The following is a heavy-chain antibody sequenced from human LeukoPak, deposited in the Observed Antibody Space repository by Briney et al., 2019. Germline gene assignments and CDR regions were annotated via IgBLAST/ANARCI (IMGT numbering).Heavy chain of an antibody. V-gene: IGHV3-53*01. J-gene: IGHJ4*02. CDR3: ARDYRGDYEVEYFDY. Sequence: GGSLRLSCEVSGFTVSSNYMSWVRQAPGKGLEWVSVIYSGGSTYYADSVKGRFTISRDNFKNTLYLQMNSLRAEDTAVYYCARDYRGDYEVEYFDYWGQGTLVTVSS. CDR1: GFTVSSNY. D-gene: IGHD4-17*01. CDR2: IYSGGST.